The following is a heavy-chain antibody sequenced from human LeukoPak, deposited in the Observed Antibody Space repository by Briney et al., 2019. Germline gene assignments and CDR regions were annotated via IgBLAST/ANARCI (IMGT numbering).Heavy chain of an antibody. D-gene: IGHD5-18*01. CDR2: IKKDGSET. V-gene: IGHV3-7*01. J-gene: IGHJ4*02. CDR3: ARELYSYGYGGSFDF. Sequence: GGSLRLSCAASGFTFSNYWMHWVRQAPGKGLEWVASIKKDGSETYYGDSVKGRFTFSRDNARNSLYVEMNSLRAEDTAVYYFARELYSYGYGGSFDFWGQGILVTVSS. CDR1: GFTFSNYW.